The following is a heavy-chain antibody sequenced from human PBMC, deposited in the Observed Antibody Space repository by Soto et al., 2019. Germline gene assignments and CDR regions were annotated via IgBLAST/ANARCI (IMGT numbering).Heavy chain of an antibody. CDR2: SHIRGRT. D-gene: IGHD1-26*01. Sequence: SETLSLTCSVSGVSVSSDDYYWNWIRQPPGKGLGWIGYSHIRGRTNYNPSLGSRVAISLDTSKNQFSLTLTSVTAADTAIYYCARLLAINRWPLDFGGQGTLLTVSS. J-gene: IGHJ4*02. CDR3: ARLLAINRWPLDF. CDR1: GVSVSSDDYY. V-gene: IGHV4-61*08.